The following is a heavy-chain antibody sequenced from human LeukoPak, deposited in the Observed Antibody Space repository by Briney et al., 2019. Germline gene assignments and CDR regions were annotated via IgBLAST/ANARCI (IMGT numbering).Heavy chain of an antibody. D-gene: IGHD1-26*01. Sequence: GGSLRLSCAASGFTSSSHTMHWLRQAPGKGLEWVAVILQDGSNAYYADSVKGRFTITRDNSKYTLYVQMNSPRAEDTAVYYCARDASGSYTFDYWGQGTLVTVSS. J-gene: IGHJ4*02. CDR1: GFTSSSHT. V-gene: IGHV3-30-3*01. CDR3: ARDASGSYTFDY. CDR2: ILQDGSNA.